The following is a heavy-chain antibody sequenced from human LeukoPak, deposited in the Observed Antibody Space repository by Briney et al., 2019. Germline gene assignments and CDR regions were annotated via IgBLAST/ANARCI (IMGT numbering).Heavy chain of an antibody. Sequence: PGGSLRLSCAASGFTFSSNSMNWVRQAPGKGLEWVSSISSSSSYIYYADSVKGRFTISRDNAKNSLYLQMNSLGAEDTAVYYCARDSVRGGRYGMDVWGQGTTVTVSS. V-gene: IGHV3-21*01. CDR3: ARDSVRGGRYGMDV. CDR2: ISSSSSYI. J-gene: IGHJ6*02. D-gene: IGHD3-10*01. CDR1: GFTFSSNS.